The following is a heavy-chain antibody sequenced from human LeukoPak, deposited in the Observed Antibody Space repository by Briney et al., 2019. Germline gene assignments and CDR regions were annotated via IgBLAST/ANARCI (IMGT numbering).Heavy chain of an antibody. D-gene: IGHD3-22*01. CDR2: IYYSGST. CDR3: ARATYYYDSSGYQPGRPDAFDI. CDR1: GGSISSGGYS. J-gene: IGHJ3*02. V-gene: IGHV4-31*03. Sequence: SETLSLTCTVPGGSISSGGYSWSWIRQHPGKGLEWIGYIYYSGSTYYNPSLKSRVTISVDTSKNQFSLKLSSVTAADTAVYYCARATYYYDSSGYQPGRPDAFDIWGQGTMVTVSS.